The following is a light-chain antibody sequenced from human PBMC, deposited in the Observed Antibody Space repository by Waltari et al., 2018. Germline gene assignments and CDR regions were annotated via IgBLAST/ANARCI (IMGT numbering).Light chain of an antibody. J-gene: IGKJ1*01. V-gene: IGKV1-5*03. CDR3: QQYNSRGT. Sequence: DIQMTQSPSTLSASVGDGVTITCRASQSISSWLAWYQQKPGKAPKLLIYKASSLESGVPSRFSGSGSGTEFTLTISSLQPDDFATYYCQQYNSRGTFGQGTKVEIK. CDR1: QSISSW. CDR2: KAS.